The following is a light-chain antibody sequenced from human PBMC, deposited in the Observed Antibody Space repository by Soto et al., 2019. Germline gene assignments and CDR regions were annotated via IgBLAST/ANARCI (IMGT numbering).Light chain of an antibody. J-gene: IGKJ2*01. Sequence: DIVMTQSPLSLPVTPGEPASISCRSSQSLLHSNGYTYLDWYLQKPGQSPQLLTYLGFNRASGVPERFSGSGSGTDFTLKISRVEAEDVGVYYCMQGLQTFYTFGQGTKLEIK. CDR2: LGF. CDR3: MQGLQTFYT. V-gene: IGKV2-28*01. CDR1: QSLLHSNGYTY.